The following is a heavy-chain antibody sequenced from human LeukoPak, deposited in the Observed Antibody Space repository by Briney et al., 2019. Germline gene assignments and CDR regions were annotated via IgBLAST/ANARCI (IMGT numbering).Heavy chain of an antibody. J-gene: IGHJ4*02. CDR2: ISGSGAST. D-gene: IGHD1-26*01. Sequence: GGSLRLSCAASGFTFSSYAMSWIRQAPGKGLEWISGISGSGASTYYADSVKGRFTISRDDSRNTLYLQMNSLRGDDTAVYYCAKDVGKWESLHFFDYWGQGTLVTVSS. V-gene: IGHV3-23*01. CDR1: GFTFSSYA. CDR3: AKDVGKWESLHFFDY.